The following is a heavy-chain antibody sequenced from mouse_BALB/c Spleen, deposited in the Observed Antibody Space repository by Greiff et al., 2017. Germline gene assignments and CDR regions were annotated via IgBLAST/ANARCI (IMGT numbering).Heavy chain of an antibody. CDR2: ISSGSSTI. CDR1: GFTFSSFG. CDR3: ARSVLPYYAMDY. V-gene: IGHV5-17*02. Sequence: EVMLVESGGGLVQPGGSRKLSCAASGFTFSSFGMHWVRQAPEKGLEWVAYISSGSSTIYYADTVKGRFTISRDNPKNTLFLQMTSLRSEDTAMYYCARSVLPYYAMDYWGQGTSVTVSS. D-gene: IGHD1-1*01. J-gene: IGHJ4*01.